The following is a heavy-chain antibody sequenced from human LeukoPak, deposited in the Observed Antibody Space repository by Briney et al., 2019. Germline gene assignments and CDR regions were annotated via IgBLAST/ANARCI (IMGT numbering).Heavy chain of an antibody. V-gene: IGHV4-4*02. D-gene: IGHD4-23*01. CDR3: ARNGGNSDYDY. CDR2: IYHSGAT. CDR1: GGSISSSSSIC. Sequence: SETLSLTCAVSGGSISSSSSICWTWVRQPPGKGLEWIGEIYHSGATNHNPSLKSRVTMLLDKSKNQFSLKLNSVTAADTAVYYCARNGGNSDYDYWGQGTLVTVSA. J-gene: IGHJ4*02.